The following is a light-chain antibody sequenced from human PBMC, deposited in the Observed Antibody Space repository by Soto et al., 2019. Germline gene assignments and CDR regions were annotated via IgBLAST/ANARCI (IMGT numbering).Light chain of an antibody. V-gene: IGLV2-14*03. Sequence: QSVRTQPASVSGSPGQSITISYNVTSSDVGAYNFVSWHQKHPGKAPKLMIYNVYDRPSGISDRFSCSKSGNTSSLTISGLQGEDEADYYCSAYTVSRTYVFGTWTKLTVL. CDR3: SAYTVSRTYV. J-gene: IGLJ1*01. CDR1: SSDVGAYNF. CDR2: NVY.